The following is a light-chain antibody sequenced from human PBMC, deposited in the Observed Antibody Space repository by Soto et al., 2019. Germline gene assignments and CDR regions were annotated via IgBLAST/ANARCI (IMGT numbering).Light chain of an antibody. V-gene: IGLV2-14*01. Sequence: QSVLTQPASVSASPGQSITISCTGGKNDIGSSDYVSWYQQHPGKAPKLIIYGVSNRPSGTSDRFSGSKSGNTASLTISGLQAEDEADYYCSSSTSSNTLVFGGGTK. CDR1: KNDIGSSDY. J-gene: IGLJ3*02. CDR2: GVS. CDR3: SSSTSSNTLV.